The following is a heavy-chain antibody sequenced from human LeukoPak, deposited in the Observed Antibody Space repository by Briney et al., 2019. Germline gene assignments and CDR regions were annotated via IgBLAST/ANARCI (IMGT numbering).Heavy chain of an antibody. CDR3: ARTVVVVRFDY. J-gene: IGHJ4*02. CDR1: GFTFDDYC. V-gene: IGHV3-20*04. Sequence: GGSLRLSCAASGFTFDDYCMSGGRQAPGKGLECVSGINWNVGSTGYADSVKRRFTIPRDNPKKSLHLQINSLRADDTALYYCARTVVVVRFDYWGQGTLVTVSS. CDR2: INWNVGST. D-gene: IGHD3-22*01.